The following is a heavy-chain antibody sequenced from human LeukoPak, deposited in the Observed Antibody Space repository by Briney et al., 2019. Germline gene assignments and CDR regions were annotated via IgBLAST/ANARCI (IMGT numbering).Heavy chain of an antibody. CDR3: ARTVRGVIYWFDP. CDR1: GYTFTSYA. Sequence: GASVKVSCKASGYTFTSYAMNWVRQAPGQGLEWMGWINPNSGGTNYAQKFQGRVTMTRDTSISTAYMELSRLRSDDTAVYYCARTVRGVIYWFDPWGQGTLVTVSS. J-gene: IGHJ5*02. V-gene: IGHV1-2*02. D-gene: IGHD3-10*01. CDR2: INPNSGGT.